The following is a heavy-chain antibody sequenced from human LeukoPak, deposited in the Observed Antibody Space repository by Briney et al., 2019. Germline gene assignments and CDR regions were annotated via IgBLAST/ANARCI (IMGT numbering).Heavy chain of an antibody. Sequence: PSETLSLTCTVSGGSISSYYWSWIRQPAGKGLEWIGRIYTSGSTNYNPSLKSRVTISVDTSKSQFSLKLSSVSAADTAVYFCARDSHAYFDAFDIWGQGTMVAVSS. V-gene: IGHV4-4*07. J-gene: IGHJ3*02. CDR3: ARDSHAYFDAFDI. D-gene: IGHD2/OR15-2a*01. CDR2: IYTSGST. CDR1: GGSISSYY.